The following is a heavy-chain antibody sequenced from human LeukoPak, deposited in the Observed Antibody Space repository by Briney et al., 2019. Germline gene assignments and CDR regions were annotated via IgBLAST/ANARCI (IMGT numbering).Heavy chain of an antibody. CDR1: GGSISSGSYY. D-gene: IGHD3-3*01. Sequence: PSQTLPLTCTVSGGSISSGSYYWSWLRQPAGTGLEWIGRTYTSGSTNYNPSLKSLVTISVDTSKNQFSLKLSSVTAADTAVFYCARDRYDSKRYYYYMDVWGKGTTVTVSS. CDR3: ARDRYDSKRYYYYMDV. V-gene: IGHV4-61*02. J-gene: IGHJ6*03. CDR2: TYTSGST.